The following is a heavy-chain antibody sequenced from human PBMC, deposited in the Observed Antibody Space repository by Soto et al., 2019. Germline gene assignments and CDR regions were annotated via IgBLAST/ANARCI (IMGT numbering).Heavy chain of an antibody. CDR2: IKSKTDGGTT. CDR3: TTTGRSSSWYVPDY. V-gene: IGHV3-15*01. CDR1: GFTFSNAW. J-gene: IGHJ4*02. D-gene: IGHD6-13*01. Sequence: GGSLRLSCAASGFTFSNAWMSWVRQAPGKGLEWVGRIKSKTDGGTTDYAAPVKGRFTISRDDSKNTLYLQMNSLKTEDTAVYYCTTTGRSSSWYVPDYWGQGTLVTVSS.